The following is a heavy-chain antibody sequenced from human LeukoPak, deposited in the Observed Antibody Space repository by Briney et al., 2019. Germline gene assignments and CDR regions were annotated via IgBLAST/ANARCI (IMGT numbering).Heavy chain of an antibody. CDR1: GFTVSSNY. J-gene: IGHJ6*03. Sequence: GGSLRLSCAASGFTVSSNYMSWVRQAPGKGLEWVSVIYSGGSTYYADSVKGRFTISRDNSKNTLYLQMNSLRAEDTAVYYCARALRDGSGSYSNYYYYYYMDVWGKGTTVTISS. V-gene: IGHV3-66*01. CDR3: ARALRDGSGSYSNYYYYYYMDV. CDR2: IYSGGST. D-gene: IGHD3-10*01.